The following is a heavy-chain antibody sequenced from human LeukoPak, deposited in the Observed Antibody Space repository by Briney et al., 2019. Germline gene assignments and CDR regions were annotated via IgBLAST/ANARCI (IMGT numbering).Heavy chain of an antibody. CDR1: VVTFSSYA. V-gene: IGHV3-30*01. J-gene: IGHJ5*02. Sequence: GGSLRLSCAASVVTFSSYAMHWVRQAPGKGLEWVAVISYDGSNKYDAGSAKGLFIISRNNSKNTLFLQMNSLRAEDTAVYYCAREGIAAAGTNWFDPWGQGTLVTVSS. CDR2: ISYDGSNK. CDR3: AREGIAAAGTNWFDP. D-gene: IGHD6-13*01.